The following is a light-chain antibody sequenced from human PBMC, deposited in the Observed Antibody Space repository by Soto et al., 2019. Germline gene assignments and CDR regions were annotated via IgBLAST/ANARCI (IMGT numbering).Light chain of an antibody. CDR3: SSYTSSTPLV. CDR1: SSDVGGYNY. Sequence: QSALTQPASVSGSPGQSITISCTGTSSDVGGYNYVSWYQQLPGKAPKLMIYDVSNRPSGVSNRFSGSKSGNTASLTISGLQAEDEADYYCSSYTSSTPLVFGGGTKLTVL. J-gene: IGLJ2*01. V-gene: IGLV2-14*03. CDR2: DVS.